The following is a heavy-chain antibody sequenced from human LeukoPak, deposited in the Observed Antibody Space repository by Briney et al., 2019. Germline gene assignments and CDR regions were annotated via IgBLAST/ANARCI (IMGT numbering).Heavy chain of an antibody. CDR3: ARLGGYGYFDY. D-gene: IGHD5-12*01. CDR2: IYYSGST. CDR1: GGXISSYY. V-gene: IGHV4-59*07. Sequence: SDTLSLTCTVSGGXISSYYCSWIRQPPGKGLEWIGYIYYSGSTNYNPSLKSRVTISVDTSKSQFSLKLSSVTAADTAVYYCARLGGYGYFDYWGQGTLVTVSS. J-gene: IGHJ4*02.